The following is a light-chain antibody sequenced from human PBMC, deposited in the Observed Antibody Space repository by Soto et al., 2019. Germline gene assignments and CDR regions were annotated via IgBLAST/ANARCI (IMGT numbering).Light chain of an antibody. CDR2: AAS. V-gene: IGKV1-39*01. CDR3: QQSYSTPRT. CDR1: QSISSY. Sequence: DIQMTQSPSSLSASVGDRVTITCRASQSISSYLNWYQQKPGKAPKLLIYAASSLQSGVPSRFSGSGSGTDFTLTISSLQPEDFATYYCQQSYSTPRTFRQGTKVELK. J-gene: IGKJ1*01.